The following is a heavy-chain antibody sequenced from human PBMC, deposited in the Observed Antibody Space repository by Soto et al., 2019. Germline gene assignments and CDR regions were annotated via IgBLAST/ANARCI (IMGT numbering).Heavy chain of an antibody. D-gene: IGHD5-12*01. CDR1: GGSFSGYY. J-gene: IGHJ6*03. CDR3: ARVGYSGYDWNYYYYMHV. V-gene: IGHV4-34*01. CDR2: INHSGST. Sequence: SETLSLTCAVYGGSFSGYYWSWIRQPPGKGLEWIGEINHSGSTNYNPSLKSRVTISVDTSKNQSSLKLSSVTAADTAVYYCARVGYSGYDWNYYYYMHVWGTATTVTGSS.